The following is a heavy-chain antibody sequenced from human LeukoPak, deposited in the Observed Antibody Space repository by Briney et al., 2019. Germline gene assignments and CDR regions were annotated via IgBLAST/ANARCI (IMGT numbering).Heavy chain of an antibody. V-gene: IGHV4-4*07. J-gene: IGHJ3*02. CDR2: IYTSGKT. D-gene: IGHD3-22*01. CDR3: ARVDDSSGYYYERGAFHI. CDR1: GGSISSYY. Sequence: NPSETLSLICTVSGGSISSYYWSWIRQPAGKGLEWIGRIYTSGKTNYNPSLKSRVTMSVDMSKNQFSLKLTSVTAADTAVYYCARVDDSSGYYYERGAFHIWGQGTMVTVSS.